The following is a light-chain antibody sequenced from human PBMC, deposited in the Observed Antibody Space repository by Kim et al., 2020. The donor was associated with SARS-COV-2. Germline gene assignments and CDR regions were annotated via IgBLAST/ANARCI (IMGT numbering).Light chain of an antibody. CDR3: LTWGPGIRV. CDR2: VDSDGSH. J-gene: IGLJ2*01. Sequence: AGKLTCTLSSKYKTYAMAWHQQLPEKGRRYLMNVDSDGSHTRGDGIPDRFSGSSSGAGRYLTISSLQPEDEADYYCLTWGPGIRVFGGGTKLTVL. CDR1: SKYKTYA. V-gene: IGLV4-69*01.